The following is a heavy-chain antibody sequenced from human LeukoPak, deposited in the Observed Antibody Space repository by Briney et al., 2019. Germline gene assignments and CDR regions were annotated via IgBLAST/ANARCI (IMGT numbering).Heavy chain of an antibody. CDR3: ARGSTAFDY. CDR2: ISSSSSYM. Sequence: GSLRFSCAASGFTFSSYSMNWVRQAPGKGLEGVSSISSSSSYMDYAGSAKGGLTISGANAKNSLYPQMNSLRAEDTAVYYCARGSTAFDYWGQGAPVTVSS. V-gene: IGHV3-21*04. D-gene: IGHD4-11*01. CDR1: GFTFSSYS. J-gene: IGHJ4*02.